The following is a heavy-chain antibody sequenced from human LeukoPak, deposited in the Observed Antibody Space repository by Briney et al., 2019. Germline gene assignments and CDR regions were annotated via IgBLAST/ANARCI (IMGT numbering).Heavy chain of an antibody. CDR3: AREEGAYWGYYYGMDV. D-gene: IGHD7-27*01. Sequence: SETLSLTCAVYGGSFSGYYWSWIRQPPGKGLEWIGEINHSGSTNYNPSLKSRVTISVDTSKNQFSLKLSSVTAADTAVYYCAREEGAYWGYYYGMDVWGQGTTVTVSS. CDR1: GGSFSGYY. J-gene: IGHJ6*02. V-gene: IGHV4-34*01. CDR2: INHSGST.